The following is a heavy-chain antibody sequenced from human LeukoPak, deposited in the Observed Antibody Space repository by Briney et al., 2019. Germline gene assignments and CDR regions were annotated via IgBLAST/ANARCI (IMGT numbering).Heavy chain of an antibody. CDR1: GYTFTSYA. CDR2: IIPIFGTA. V-gene: IGHV1-69*13. J-gene: IGHJ5*02. D-gene: IGHD6-19*01. CDR3: ARGIFYSSGWYSWFDP. Sequence: SVTVSCTASGYTFTSYAMHWVRQAPGQRLEWMGGIIPIFGTANYAQKFQGRVTITADESTSTAYMELSSLRSEDTAVYYCARGIFYSSGWYSWFDPWGQGTLVTFSS.